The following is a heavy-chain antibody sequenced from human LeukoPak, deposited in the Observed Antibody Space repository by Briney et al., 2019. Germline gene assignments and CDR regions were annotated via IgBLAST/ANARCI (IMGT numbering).Heavy chain of an antibody. Sequence: GGSLRLSCAASGFTFNKYGMHWVRQAPGKGLEWVAFIRYDGTNKYYADSVKGRLTISRDNSKNTLYLQMNSLRAGDTAVYYCAKGGGATATHLLDYWGQGTLVTVSS. CDR1: GFTFNKYG. CDR3: AKGGGATATHLLDY. V-gene: IGHV3-30*02. J-gene: IGHJ4*02. D-gene: IGHD1-26*01. CDR2: IRYDGTNK.